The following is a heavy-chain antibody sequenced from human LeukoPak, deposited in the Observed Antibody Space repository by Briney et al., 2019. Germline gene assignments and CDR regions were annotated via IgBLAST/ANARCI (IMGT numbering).Heavy chain of an antibody. J-gene: IGHJ4*02. CDR1: GSTFSNYW. CDR3: ARTTYGDY. V-gene: IGHV3-7*02. CDR2: IKEDGSEK. D-gene: IGHD1-1*01. Sequence: PGGSLRLSCAASGSTFSNYWMTWVRQAPSKGLEWVAAIKEDGSEKYYVDSVKGRFTISRDNAKNSLYLQMSSLRAEDTAVYFCARTTYGDYWGQGTLVTVSS.